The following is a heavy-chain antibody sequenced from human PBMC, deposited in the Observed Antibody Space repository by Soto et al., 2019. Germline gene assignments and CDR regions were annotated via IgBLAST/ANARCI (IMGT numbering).Heavy chain of an antibody. CDR2: IYYSGST. V-gene: IGHV4-59*01. Sequence: PSETLSLTCTVSGGSISSYYWSWIRQPPGKGLEWIGYIYYSGSTNYNPSLKSRVTISVDTSKNQFSLKLSSVTAADTAVYYCASSGDVSGSYYNFYYYYYMDVWGKGTTVTVPS. D-gene: IGHD3-10*01. J-gene: IGHJ6*03. CDR1: GGSISSYY. CDR3: ASSGDVSGSYYNFYYYYYMDV.